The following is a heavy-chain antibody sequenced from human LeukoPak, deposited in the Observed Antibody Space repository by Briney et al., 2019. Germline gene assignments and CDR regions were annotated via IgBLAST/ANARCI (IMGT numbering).Heavy chain of an antibody. CDR3: ARRVAYSSGWFDYYGMDV. J-gene: IGHJ6*02. V-gene: IGHV1-8*01. D-gene: IGHD6-19*01. Sequence: ASVKVSCKASGYTFTSYDINWVRQATGQGLEWMGWMNPNSGNTGYAQKFQGRVTMTRNTSISTAYMELSSLRSEGTAVYYCARRVAYSSGWFDYYGMDVWGQGTTVTVSS. CDR2: MNPNSGNT. CDR1: GYTFTSYD.